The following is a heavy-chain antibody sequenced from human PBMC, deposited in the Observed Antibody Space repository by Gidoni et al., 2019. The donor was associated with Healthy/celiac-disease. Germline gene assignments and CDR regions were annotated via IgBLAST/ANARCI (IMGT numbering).Heavy chain of an antibody. CDR1: GFTFSSYG. D-gene: IGHD3-22*01. J-gene: IGHJ6*02. V-gene: IGHV3-33*01. Sequence: QVQLVESGGGVVQPGRSLRLSCAASGFTFSSYGMHWVRQAPGKGLEWVAVIWYDGSNKYYADSVKGRFTISRDNSKNTLYLQMNSLRAEDTAVYYCARYDSSGYSYYGMDVWGQGTTVTVSS. CDR2: IWYDGSNK. CDR3: ARYDSSGYSYYGMDV.